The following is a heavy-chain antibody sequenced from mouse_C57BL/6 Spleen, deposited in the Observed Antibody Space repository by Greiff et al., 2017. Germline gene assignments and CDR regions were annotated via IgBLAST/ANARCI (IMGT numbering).Heavy chain of an antibody. CDR1: GFTFSDYG. J-gene: IGHJ4*01. Sequence: EVMLVASGGGLVKPGGSLKLSCAASGFTFSDYGMHWVRQAPEKGLEWVAYISSGSSTIYYADTVKGRFTISRDNAKNTLFLQMTSLRSEETAMYYGARGLRSTVVTTRAMDYWGQGASVTVAS. CDR3: ARGLRSTVVTTRAMDY. CDR2: ISSGSSTI. D-gene: IGHD2-2*01. V-gene: IGHV5-17*01.